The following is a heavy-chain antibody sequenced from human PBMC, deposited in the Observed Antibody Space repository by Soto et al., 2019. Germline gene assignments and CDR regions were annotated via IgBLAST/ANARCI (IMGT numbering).Heavy chain of an antibody. CDR2: IDTSGTKI. CDR3: ASHYDLWSGYLSPVDY. CDR1: GYTFSDYY. Sequence: VQLVESGGDLVKPGGSLRLSCAASGYTFSDYYMSWIRQAPGKGLEWISYIDTSGTKIYYADSVKGRFTITRDNAKNSVYLEMNSLRDEDTAVYYWASHYDLWSGYLSPVDYWGRGTLVTVSS. V-gene: IGHV3-11*01. J-gene: IGHJ4*02. D-gene: IGHD3-3*01.